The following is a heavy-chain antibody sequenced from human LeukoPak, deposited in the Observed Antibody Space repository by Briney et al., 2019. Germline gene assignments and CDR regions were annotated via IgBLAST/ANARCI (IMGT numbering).Heavy chain of an antibody. J-gene: IGHJ6*03. CDR1: GFTFSSYW. CDR3: ASGDYHYYYMDV. CDR2: INRDGSST. Sequence: GGSLRLSCAASGFTFSSYWMHWVRQAPGKGLVWVSRINRDGSSTSYADSVKGRFTISRDNAENTLYLQMSSLRAEDTAVYYCASGDYHYYYMDVWGKGTTVTVSS. V-gene: IGHV3-74*01. D-gene: IGHD3-10*01.